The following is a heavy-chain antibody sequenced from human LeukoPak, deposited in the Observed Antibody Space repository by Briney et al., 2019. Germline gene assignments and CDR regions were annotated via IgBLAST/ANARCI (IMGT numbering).Heavy chain of an antibody. CDR2: INPSGGST. V-gene: IGHV1-46*01. CDR1: AYTFTSYY. CDR3: ARSGTLLWFGESYYGMDV. J-gene: IGHJ6*02. D-gene: IGHD3-10*01. Sequence: ASVKVSCKASAYTFTSYYMHWARQAPGQGLEWMGIINPSGGSTSYAQKFQGRVTMTTDTSTSTAYMELRSLRSDDTAVYYCARSGTLLWFGESYYGMDVWGQGTTVTVSS.